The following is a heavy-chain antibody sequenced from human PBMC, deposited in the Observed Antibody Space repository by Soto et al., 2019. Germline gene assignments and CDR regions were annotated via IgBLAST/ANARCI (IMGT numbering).Heavy chain of an antibody. CDR2: IYSGGST. CDR3: AGGAPYGSGSYYKD. Sequence: EVQMVETGGGLIQPGGSLRLSCADSGFTVSSNYMSWVRQAPGKGLEWVSVIYSGGSTYYADSVKGRFTISRDNSKNTLYLQMDSLRDEDTAVYYCAGGAPYGSGSYYKDWGQGTLVTVSS. D-gene: IGHD3-10*01. CDR1: GFTVSSNY. V-gene: IGHV3-53*02. J-gene: IGHJ1*01.